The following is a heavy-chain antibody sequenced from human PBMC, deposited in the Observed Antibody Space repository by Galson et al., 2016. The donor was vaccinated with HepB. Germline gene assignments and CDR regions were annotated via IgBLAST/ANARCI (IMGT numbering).Heavy chain of an antibody. CDR2: ILPVDSDT. Sequence: QSGAEVKKPGESLRISCTGSGFNFANYWIAWVRQMPGKGLEWMGIILPVDSDTRYGPSFQGKVTISADKSTNTAYVQWSSLKASNSGIYYFARHDGAGSYSNLDLWGQGTLVTVSS. V-gene: IGHV5-51*01. J-gene: IGHJ5*02. D-gene: IGHD3-10*01. CDR3: ARHDGAGSYSNLDL. CDR1: GFNFANYW.